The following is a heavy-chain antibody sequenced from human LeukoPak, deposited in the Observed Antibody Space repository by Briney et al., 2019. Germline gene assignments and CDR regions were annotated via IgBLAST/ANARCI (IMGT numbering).Heavy chain of an antibody. V-gene: IGHV3-48*01. D-gene: IGHD5-24*01. CDR3: AGVPVRENNWFDP. CDR1: GFTFSSYG. Sequence: GGSLRLSCAAAGFTFSSYGMNWVRQAPGKGLEWLSYINSGSSNILYADSVKGRFTISRDNAENSLYLQMNNLRPEDTAVYYCAGVPVRENNWFDPWGQGTLVTVSS. CDR2: INSGSSNI. J-gene: IGHJ5*02.